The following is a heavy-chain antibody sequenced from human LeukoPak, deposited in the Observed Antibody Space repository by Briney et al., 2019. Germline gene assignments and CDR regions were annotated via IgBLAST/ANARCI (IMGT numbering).Heavy chain of an antibody. J-gene: IGHJ4*02. V-gene: IGHV3-33*01. Sequence: PGGSLRLSCAASGFTLSSYAMHWVRQAPGKGLEWVAVIWYDGADKYYADSVKGRFTISRDNSENTLYLQMYSLRAEDTAVYYCARGISAGVDIFDFYYTRTNYWGQGTLVTVSS. CDR2: IWYDGADK. CDR1: GFTLSSYA. CDR3: ARGISAGVDIFDFYYTRTNY. D-gene: IGHD3-3*01.